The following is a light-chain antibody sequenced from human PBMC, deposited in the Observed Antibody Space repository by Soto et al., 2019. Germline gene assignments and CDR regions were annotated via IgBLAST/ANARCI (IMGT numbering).Light chain of an antibody. J-gene: IGKJ2*01. V-gene: IGKV3-20*01. CDR3: QQYGGSPLYT. CDR2: GAS. Sequence: EIVLTQSPGTLSLSPGERGTLSCRASQSVSNNYLAWYQRKPGQAPRLLIYGASSRATGIPDRFSGSGSGTDFTLTTSRLEPEDFAVYYCQQYGGSPLYTFGQGTKLEIK. CDR1: QSVSNNY.